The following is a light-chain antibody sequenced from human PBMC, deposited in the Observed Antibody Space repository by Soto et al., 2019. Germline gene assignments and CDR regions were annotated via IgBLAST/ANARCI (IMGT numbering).Light chain of an antibody. CDR3: PQYGSSHPYT. Sequence: EVVLTQSPGTLSLSPGERATLSCRASQTVSNNYLAWYQQKPGQAPRLLIFGSSDRATGIPDRFSGSGSGTNFTLTMSRLETEAFAVYYCPQYGSSHPYTFGQGTKLEIK. V-gene: IGKV3-20*01. J-gene: IGKJ2*01. CDR2: GSS. CDR1: QTVSNNY.